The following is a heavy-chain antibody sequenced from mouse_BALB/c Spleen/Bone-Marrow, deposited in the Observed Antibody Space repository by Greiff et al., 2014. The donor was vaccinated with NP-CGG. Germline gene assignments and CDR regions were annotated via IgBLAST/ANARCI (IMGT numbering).Heavy chain of an antibody. D-gene: IGHD4-1*01. CDR2: ISDGGSYT. CDR1: GFTFSDYY. CDR3: TRGLGWFGY. J-gene: IGHJ3*01. Sequence: DVMLVESGGDLVKPGGSLRLSCAASGFTFSDYYMHWIRQTPEKRLEWVATISDGGSYTNYADSVKGRFTISRDNAKNNLYLQMSSLKSEDTAMYYCTRGLGWFGYWGQGTLVTVSA. V-gene: IGHV5-4*02.